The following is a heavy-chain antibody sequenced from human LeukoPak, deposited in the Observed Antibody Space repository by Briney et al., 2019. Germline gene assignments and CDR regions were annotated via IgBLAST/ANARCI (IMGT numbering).Heavy chain of an antibody. CDR2: INSHGSST. D-gene: IGHD7-27*01. CDR3: VRLTGAEFDY. CDR1: GFNFSSYW. Sequence: GGSLRLSCAASGFNFSSYWLHWVRQVPGKGLVWVSGINSHGSSTSYADSVKGRFTISRDNAKNTLHPQMNSLGAEDTAVYYCVRLTGAEFDYWGQGTLVTVSS. J-gene: IGHJ4*02. V-gene: IGHV3-74*01.